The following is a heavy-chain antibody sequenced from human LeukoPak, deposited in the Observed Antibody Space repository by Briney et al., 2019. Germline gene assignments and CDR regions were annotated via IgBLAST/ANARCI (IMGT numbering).Heavy chain of an antibody. V-gene: IGHV1-69*13. CDR1: GGTFSSYA. CDR3: ARKAAGAGTSRFAP. CDR2: IIPIFGTA. Sequence: ASVKVSCKASGGTFSSYAISWVRQAPGQGLEWMGGIIPIFGTANYAQKFQGRVTITADESTSTAYMELSSLRSEDTAVYYCARKAAGAGTSRFAPWARGPRATV. J-gene: IGHJ5*02. D-gene: IGHD6-19*01.